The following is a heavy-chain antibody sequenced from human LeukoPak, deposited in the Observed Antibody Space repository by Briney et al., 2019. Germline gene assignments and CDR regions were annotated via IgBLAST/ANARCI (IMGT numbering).Heavy chain of an antibody. CDR3: ARDLKSGYSSGWYLSVWDGMDV. D-gene: IGHD6-19*01. Sequence: PGGSLRLSCAASGFTFSSYSMNWVRQAPGKGLEWVSYISSSSSTIYYADSVKGRFTISRDNAKNSLYLQMNSLRAEDTAVYYCARDLKSGYSSGWYLSVWDGMDVWGQGTTVTVSS. CDR2: ISSSSSTI. V-gene: IGHV3-48*01. J-gene: IGHJ6*02. CDR1: GFTFSSYS.